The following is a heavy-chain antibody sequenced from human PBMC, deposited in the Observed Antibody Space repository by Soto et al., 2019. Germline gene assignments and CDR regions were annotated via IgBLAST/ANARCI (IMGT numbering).Heavy chain of an antibody. CDR1: GNSFTSYW. CDR2: IDPDDSYI. J-gene: IGHJ4*02. CDR3: ARRLGAITGDY. Sequence: GECLTISSTCSGNSFTSYWISWVRQMPGKGLERMGRIDPDDSYINYSPSFQGHVTISADRSISTAYLQWSSLKASDTAIYYCARRLGAITGDYWGQGTPVTVSS. V-gene: IGHV5-10-1*01. D-gene: IGHD3-16*01.